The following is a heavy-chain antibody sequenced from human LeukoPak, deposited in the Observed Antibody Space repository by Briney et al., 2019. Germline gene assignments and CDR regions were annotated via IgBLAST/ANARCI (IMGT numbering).Heavy chain of an antibody. V-gene: IGHV1-2*02. Sequence: ASVKVSFKTSGYNFPGYDIHWVRQAPGHGPEWMGLINPNNGGTEYAQRFQGRITMTRDTSIGTAFMELSGLRSDDTAVYYCARGIPSFTLFRVVIYWGQGTAVTVSS. CDR3: ARGIPSFTLFRVVIY. J-gene: IGHJ4*02. D-gene: IGHD3-3*01. CDR1: GYNFPGYD. CDR2: INPNNGGT.